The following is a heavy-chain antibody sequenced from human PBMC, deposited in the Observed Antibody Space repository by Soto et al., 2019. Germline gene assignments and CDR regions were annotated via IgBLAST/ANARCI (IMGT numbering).Heavy chain of an antibody. V-gene: IGHV1-18*04. CDR2: ISAYTGNT. CDR1: GYTFTSYY. J-gene: IGHJ4*02. Sequence: ASVKVSCKASGYTFTSYYMHWVRQAPGQGLEWMGWISAYTGNTNYAQKLQGRVTMTTDTSTSTAYMELRSLRSDDTAVYYCARISVLRYFDWTPKPDYWGQGTLVTVSS. CDR3: ARISVLRYFDWTPKPDY. D-gene: IGHD3-9*01.